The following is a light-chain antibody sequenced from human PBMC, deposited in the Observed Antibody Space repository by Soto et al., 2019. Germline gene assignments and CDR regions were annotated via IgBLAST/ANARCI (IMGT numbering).Light chain of an antibody. V-gene: IGLV3-25*03. Sequence: SYELTQPPSVSVSPGQTARITCSGDALAKQYAYWYQQKPGHAPVLVIYKDSERPSGIPERFSGSSSETTVTLTISGVQAEDEADYYCQSADISGPYVFGIGTKLTVL. CDR1: ALAKQY. J-gene: IGLJ1*01. CDR3: QSADISGPYV. CDR2: KDS.